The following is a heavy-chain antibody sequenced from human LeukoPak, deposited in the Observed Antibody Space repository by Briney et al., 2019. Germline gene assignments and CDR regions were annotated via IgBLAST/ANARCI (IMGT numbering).Heavy chain of an antibody. V-gene: IGHV4-39*07. CDR1: GGSISSNYYY. J-gene: IGHJ4*02. D-gene: IGHD2-2*01. Sequence: SETLSLTCTVSGGSISSNYYYWGWIRQPPGKGLEWIGSIYYSGSTYYNPSLKSRVTISVDTSKNQFSLKLSSVTAADTAVYYCARDSTGYWGQGTLVTVSS. CDR3: ARDSTGY. CDR2: IYYSGST.